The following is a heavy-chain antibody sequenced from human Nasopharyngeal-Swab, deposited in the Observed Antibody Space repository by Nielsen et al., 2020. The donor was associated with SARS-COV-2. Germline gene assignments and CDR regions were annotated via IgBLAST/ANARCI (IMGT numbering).Heavy chain of an antibody. V-gene: IGHV4-59*08. CDR2: IYYTGST. CDR3: ARHMMGATATWLYYYGMDV. J-gene: IGHJ6*02. D-gene: IGHD3-16*01. Sequence: SETLSLTCTVSGDSINSYSLSWIRQPPGKGLEWLGYIYYTGSTSYNPSLKSRVTISADLSKNQFSLKLTSVTAADTAVYYCARHMMGATATWLYYYGMDVWGRGTTVTVSS. CDR1: GDSINSYS.